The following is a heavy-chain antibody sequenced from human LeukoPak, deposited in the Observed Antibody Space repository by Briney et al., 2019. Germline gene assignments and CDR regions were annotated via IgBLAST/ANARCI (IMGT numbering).Heavy chain of an antibody. D-gene: IGHD6-13*01. CDR3: ARSQTGYSSSWDY. CDR2: IYYSGST. J-gene: IGHJ4*02. CDR1: GGSISSYY. Sequence: PSETLSLTCTVSGGSISSYYWSWIRQPPGKGLEWIGYIYYSGSTNYNPSLKSRVTISVDTSKNQFSLKLSSVTAADTAVYYCARSQTGYSSSWDYWGQGTLVTVSS. V-gene: IGHV4-59*01.